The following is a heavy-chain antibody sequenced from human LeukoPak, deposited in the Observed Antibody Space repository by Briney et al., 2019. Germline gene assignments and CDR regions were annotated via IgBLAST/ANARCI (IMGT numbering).Heavy chain of an antibody. Sequence: SETLSLTCAVYGGSFSGYYWSWIRQPPGKGLEWIGEINHSGSTNNNPSLKSRVTISVDTSKTQFSLKLSSVTAADTAVYYCARRRGGQQLVRGRYYFDYWGQGTLVTVSS. CDR2: INHSGST. V-gene: IGHV4-34*01. J-gene: IGHJ4*02. CDR1: GGSFSGYY. D-gene: IGHD6-13*01. CDR3: ARRRGGQQLVRGRYYFDY.